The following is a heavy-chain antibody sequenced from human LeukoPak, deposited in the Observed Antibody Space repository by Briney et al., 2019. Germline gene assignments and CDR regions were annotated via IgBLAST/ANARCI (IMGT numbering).Heavy chain of an antibody. Sequence: TSETLSLTCTVSGASISSYIFYWGWIRQPPGKGLEWIGSIYNSGSTFYNPSLKSRVTMSVDTSKNQFSLKLNSVTAADTAVYFCARSQSLYSSSWVFDYWGQGTLVTVSS. D-gene: IGHD6-13*01. V-gene: IGHV4-39*01. J-gene: IGHJ4*02. CDR1: GASISSYIFY. CDR3: ARSQSLYSSSWVFDY. CDR2: IYNSGST.